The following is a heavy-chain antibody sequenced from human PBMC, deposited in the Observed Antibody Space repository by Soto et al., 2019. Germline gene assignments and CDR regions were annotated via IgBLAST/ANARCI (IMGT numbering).Heavy chain of an antibody. V-gene: IGHV3-48*01. D-gene: IGHD6-6*01. CDR3: ARDHSSSFGSDY. J-gene: IGHJ4*02. CDR1: GFTFSDYA. Sequence: GGSLRLSCAASGFTFSDYAMNWVRQAPGKGLEWVSYISSSSTTKYYADSVKGRFTISRDNAKNSLYLQMNSLRAEDTAVYYCARDHSSSFGSDYWGQGILVTVSS. CDR2: ISSSSTTK.